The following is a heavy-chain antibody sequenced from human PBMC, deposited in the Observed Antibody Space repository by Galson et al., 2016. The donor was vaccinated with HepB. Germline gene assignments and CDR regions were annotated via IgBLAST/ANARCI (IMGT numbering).Heavy chain of an antibody. Sequence: TLSLTCSVSGDSISSGDYYWSWIRQHPGKGLEWIGYMFYRGTTYYNPSLKSRVTISADTSKNQFSLNLRSVTAADTAVYYCARGLPSRPANWFDPWGRGTLVTVSS. J-gene: IGHJ5*02. CDR1: GDSISSGDYY. D-gene: IGHD2-2*01. CDR2: MFYRGTT. CDR3: ARGLPSRPANWFDP. V-gene: IGHV4-31*03.